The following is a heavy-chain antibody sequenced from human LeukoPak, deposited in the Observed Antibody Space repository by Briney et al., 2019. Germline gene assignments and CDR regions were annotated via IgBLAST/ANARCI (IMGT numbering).Heavy chain of an antibody. CDR2: ITGSGGNT. Sequence: GASLRLSCAASGFTFGNYAMSWVRQAPGKGLEWVSAITGSGGNTYYADSVKGRFTISRDNSKNTVFLQMNSLRAEDTAVYYCAKWGDYDVLTGYYVSDYWGQGTLVTVSS. J-gene: IGHJ4*02. CDR1: GFTFGNYA. V-gene: IGHV3-23*01. D-gene: IGHD3-9*01. CDR3: AKWGDYDVLTGYYVSDY.